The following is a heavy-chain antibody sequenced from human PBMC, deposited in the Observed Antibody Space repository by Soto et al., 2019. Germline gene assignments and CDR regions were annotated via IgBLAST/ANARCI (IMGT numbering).Heavy chain of an antibody. Sequence: QVQLVQSGAEVKKPGASVKVSCKASGYTFTSYGISWVRQAPGQGLEWMGWISAYNGNTNYAQKLQGRVTMTTDTXXSXAXXELRSLRSDDTAVYYCARGILYTRDTGRNYYGMDVWGQGTTVTVSS. CDR2: ISAYNGNT. CDR3: ARGILYTRDTGRNYYGMDV. J-gene: IGHJ6*02. D-gene: IGHD3-9*01. CDR1: GYTFTSYG. V-gene: IGHV1-18*01.